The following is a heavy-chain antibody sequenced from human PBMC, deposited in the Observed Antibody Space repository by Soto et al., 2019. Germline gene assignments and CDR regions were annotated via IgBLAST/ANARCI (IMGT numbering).Heavy chain of an antibody. V-gene: IGHV3-30-3*01. CDR1: GFTFSRYA. Sequence: SPSYASSGFTFSRYAMHWVRQAPGKGLEWVAVISYDGSNKYYADSVKGRFTISRDNSKNTLYLQMNSLRADDTAVYYCARLRRDGYNFDAFDIWGQGTMVTVSS. CDR2: ISYDGSNK. J-gene: IGHJ3*02. D-gene: IGHD5-12*01. CDR3: ARLRRDGYNFDAFDI.